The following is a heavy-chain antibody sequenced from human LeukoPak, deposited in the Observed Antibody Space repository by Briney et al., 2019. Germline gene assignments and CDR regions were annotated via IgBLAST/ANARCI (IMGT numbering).Heavy chain of an antibody. J-gene: IGHJ5*02. D-gene: IGHD3-3*01. V-gene: IGHV1-8*01. Sequence: ASVKVSCKASGYTFTSYGIDWVRQATAQGLEWMGWMNPNYGNTGYAQQFQGRVTMTRNTSISTAYMELSSLRSEHTAVYYCARGSEYYDFWSGYSWWFDPWGQGTLVTVSS. CDR2: MNPNYGNT. CDR3: ARGSEYYDFWSGYSWWFDP. CDR1: GYTFTSYG.